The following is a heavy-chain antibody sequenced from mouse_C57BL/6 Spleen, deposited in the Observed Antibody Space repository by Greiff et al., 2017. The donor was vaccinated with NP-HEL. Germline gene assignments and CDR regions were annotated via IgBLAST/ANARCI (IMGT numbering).Heavy chain of an antibody. CDR2: IDPSDSET. V-gene: IGHV1-52*01. CDR3: ARWDYDYDVGGY. CDR1: GYTFTSYW. J-gene: IGHJ2*01. D-gene: IGHD2-4*01. Sequence: VQLQQSGAELVRPGSSVKLSCKASGYTFTSYWMHWVKQRPIQGLEWIGNIDPSDSETHYNQKFKDKATLTVDKSSSTSYMQLSSLTSEDSAVYDCARWDYDYDVGGYWGQGTTLTVSS.